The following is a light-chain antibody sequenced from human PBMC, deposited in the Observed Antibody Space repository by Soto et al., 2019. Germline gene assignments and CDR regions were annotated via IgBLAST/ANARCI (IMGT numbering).Light chain of an antibody. CDR1: RSNIGNNA. Sequence: QSVLTQTPSASGTPGQTVTISCSGSRSNIGNNAVSWYQQYPGTAPKLLIYNNNKRPSWGPGRFSGSKSGTSASLAISGLQSEDEADYYCATWDDSLNARGVFGGGTKVTVL. CDR3: ATWDDSLNARGV. V-gene: IGLV1-44*01. CDR2: NNN. J-gene: IGLJ3*02.